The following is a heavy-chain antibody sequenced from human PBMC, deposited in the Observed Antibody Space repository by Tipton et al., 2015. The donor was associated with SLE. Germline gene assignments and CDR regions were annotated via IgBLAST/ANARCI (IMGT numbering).Heavy chain of an antibody. Sequence: TLSLTCTVSGGSISSFYWSWIRQPPGKGREWIGYIYYRVSTNYNPSLKSRVTISVDTSKNQFSLKLSSVTAADTAVYYCARDHLPGGYYYYMDVWGKGTTVTVPS. CDR1: GGSISSFY. CDR2: IYYRVST. D-gene: IGHD3-10*01. J-gene: IGHJ6*03. CDR3: ARDHLPGGYYYYMDV. V-gene: IGHV4-59*01.